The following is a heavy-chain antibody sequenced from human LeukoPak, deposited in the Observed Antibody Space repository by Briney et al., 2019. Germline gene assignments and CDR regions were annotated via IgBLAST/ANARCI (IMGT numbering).Heavy chain of an antibody. D-gene: IGHD4-23*01. CDR3: AREGMDYGGNSVFVL. J-gene: IGHJ4*02. Sequence: ASVKVSCKASGYTFTGYYMHWVRQAPGQGLEWMGWINPNTGGTYYAQKFQGRVTWTRDTSITTAYMELSRLRSDDTAVYLCAREGMDYGGNSVFVLWGQGTLVTVSS. CDR1: GYTFTGYY. V-gene: IGHV1-2*02. CDR2: INPNTGGT.